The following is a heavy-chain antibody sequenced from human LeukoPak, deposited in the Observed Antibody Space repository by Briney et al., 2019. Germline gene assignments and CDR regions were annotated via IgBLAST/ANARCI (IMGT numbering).Heavy chain of an antibody. J-gene: IGHJ4*02. V-gene: IGHV1-2*06. CDR1: GYTFTCYY. Sequence: ASVKVSCKASGYTFTCYYMHWVRQAPGQGLEWMGRINPNSGGTDYAQNFQGRVTMTRDTSISTAYMELSRLRSDDTAVYYCARDPMVRGVTAYYFDYWGQGTLVTVSS. D-gene: IGHD3-10*01. CDR3: ARDPMVRGVTAYYFDY. CDR2: INPNSGGT.